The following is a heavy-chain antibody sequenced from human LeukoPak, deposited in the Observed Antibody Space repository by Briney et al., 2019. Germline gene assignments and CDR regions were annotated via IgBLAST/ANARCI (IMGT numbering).Heavy chain of an antibody. Sequence: GGSLRLSCAASGFSFSRYSMNRVRQAPGKGLEWVSYISSSSSTIYYADSVKGRFTISRDNAKNSLYLQMNSLRAEDTAVYYCATADVDNWNYYYYMEVWGKGTTVTVSS. J-gene: IGHJ6*03. D-gene: IGHD1-20*01. CDR2: ISSSSSTI. V-gene: IGHV3-48*01. CDR3: ATADVDNWNYYYYMEV. CDR1: GFSFSRYS.